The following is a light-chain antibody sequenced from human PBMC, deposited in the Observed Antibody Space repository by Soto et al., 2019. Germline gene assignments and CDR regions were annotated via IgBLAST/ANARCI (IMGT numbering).Light chain of an antibody. CDR1: SSDVGSYTL. V-gene: IGLV2-23*01. CDR2: EGS. Sequence: QSVLTQPASVSGSPGQSITISCTETSSDVGSYTLVSWYQQHPGKAPKLMIYEGSKRPSGVSNRFSGSKSGNTASLTISGLQAEDESDYYCCSHAGSPTLVFGGGTKVTVL. J-gene: IGLJ3*02. CDR3: CSHAGSPTLV.